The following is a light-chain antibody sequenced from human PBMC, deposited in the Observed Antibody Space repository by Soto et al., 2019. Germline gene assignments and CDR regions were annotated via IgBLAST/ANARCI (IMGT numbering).Light chain of an antibody. Sequence: DIQMTQSPSSLSVSVGDRVTITCRASQRISNYLNWYQQKPGKAPKLLIYTASSLQSGVPSRFSGSGAGTDFTLTISSLQPEDFETYYCQHSYSTPRTFGQGTKVEIK. CDR1: QRISNY. V-gene: IGKV1-39*01. CDR2: TAS. CDR3: QHSYSTPRT. J-gene: IGKJ1*01.